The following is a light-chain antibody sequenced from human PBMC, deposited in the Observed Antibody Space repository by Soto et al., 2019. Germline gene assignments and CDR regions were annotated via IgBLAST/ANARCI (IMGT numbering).Light chain of an antibody. V-gene: IGKV3-20*01. CDR1: QSVSSTY. J-gene: IGKJ5*01. Sequence: EIVLTQSPGTLSLSPGERATLSCRASQSVSSTYLAWYQQKPGQAPRLLIYGASSRATGIPDRFSGSGSGTEFTLTISRLEPEDFAVYYCQQHGSSHPTTFGQGTRLEIK. CDR3: QQHGSSHPTT. CDR2: GAS.